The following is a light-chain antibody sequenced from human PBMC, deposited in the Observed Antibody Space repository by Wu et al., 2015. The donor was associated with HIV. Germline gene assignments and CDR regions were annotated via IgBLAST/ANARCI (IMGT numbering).Light chain of an antibody. V-gene: IGKV3-20*01. J-gene: IGKJ2*03. CDR3: QQYDIAPRS. Sequence: EIVLTQSPGTLSLSPGERATLSCRAGQSVSSTNLAWYQVKPGQAPRLLIYGASTRATGIPARFSGSGSGTEFTLTIISIQSEDFAVYYCQQYDIAPRSFGQGSKLEIK. CDR1: QSVSSTN. CDR2: GAS.